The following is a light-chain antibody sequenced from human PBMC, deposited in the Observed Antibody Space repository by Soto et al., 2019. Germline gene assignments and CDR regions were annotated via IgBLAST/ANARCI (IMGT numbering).Light chain of an antibody. CDR3: QQYGSSPWT. J-gene: IGKJ1*01. CDR1: QSVSRSY. CDR2: GAS. V-gene: IGKV3-20*01. Sequence: EIVLTQSPGTLSLSPGERATLSCRASQSVSRSYLAWYQQRLGQAPRLLIYGASSRASDIPDRFSGSGSGTDFTLTISRLEPEAFAVYYCQQYGSSPWTFGQGTKVEIK.